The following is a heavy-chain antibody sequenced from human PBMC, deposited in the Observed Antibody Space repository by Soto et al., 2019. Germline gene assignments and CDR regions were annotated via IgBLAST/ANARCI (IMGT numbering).Heavy chain of an antibody. CDR1: GFNFRYYS. CDR3: ATQTGDSMGY. V-gene: IGHV3-48*01. D-gene: IGHD2-21*01. J-gene: IGHJ4*02. CDR2: ISSGSSTT. Sequence: GGSLRLSCAASGFNFRYYSMNWVRQAPGKGLEWVSYISSGSSTTYYADSVKGRFTISRDNAKNLLYLQMNSLRPEDTAVYYCATQTGDSMGYWGQGTLVTVSS.